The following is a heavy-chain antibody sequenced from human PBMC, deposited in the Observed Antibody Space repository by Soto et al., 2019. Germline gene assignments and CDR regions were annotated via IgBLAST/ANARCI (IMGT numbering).Heavy chain of an antibody. Sequence: EVHLLESGGALEHPGGSLRLSCAASGFAFSTYAMTWVRQAPGKGLEWVSVISGSGGSSYYAASVKGRFTICRDNSKNTLYPQRNGLRAEDTALYYCAKVTKRAAAGRYDYYKYGMDVWGQGTTVTVSS. D-gene: IGHD6-13*01. CDR2: ISGSGGSS. J-gene: IGHJ6*02. V-gene: IGHV3-23*01. CDR3: AKVTKRAAAGRYDYYKYGMDV. CDR1: GFAFSTYA.